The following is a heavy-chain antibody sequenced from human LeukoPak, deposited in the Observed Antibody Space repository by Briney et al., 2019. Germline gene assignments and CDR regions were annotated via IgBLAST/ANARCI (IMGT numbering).Heavy chain of an antibody. CDR1: SGSISSGDYC. CDR3: ARGCTYVYVLTGHDAFDV. D-gene: IGHD3-9*01. V-gene: IGHV4-30-4*08. CDR2: ICHSGTA. Sequence: SETLSLTCTVSSGSISSGDYCWGWIRQTPRKGLEWLGYICHSGTAYYNPSLKSRLMISLDTYKNQFSLRLTSVTAADTAVYSCARGCTYVYVLTGHDAFDVWGQGTLVTVSS. J-gene: IGHJ3*01.